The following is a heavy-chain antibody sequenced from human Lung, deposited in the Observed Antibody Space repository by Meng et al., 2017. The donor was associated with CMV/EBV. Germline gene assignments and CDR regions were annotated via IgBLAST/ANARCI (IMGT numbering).Heavy chain of an antibody. Sequence: VSLQGSGHGLVKPSGTLFPPCGVSGVSISSNIRWTWVRQPPGKGLEWIGDIDDSGSTNYNPSPNSRISISLDKSKNHFSLKVNSVTAADTAVYYCARGKQDAWELLAYWGQGALVTVSS. CDR1: GVSISSNIR. D-gene: IGHD1-26*01. CDR3: ARGKQDAWELLAY. J-gene: IGHJ4*02. V-gene: IGHV4-4*02. CDR2: IDDSGST.